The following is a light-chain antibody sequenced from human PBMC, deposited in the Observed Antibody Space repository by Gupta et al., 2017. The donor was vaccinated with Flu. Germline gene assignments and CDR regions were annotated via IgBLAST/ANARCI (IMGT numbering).Light chain of an antibody. J-gene: IGLJ2*01. CDR3: AVWDDSLNGVL. CDR2: NNN. Sequence: QSVLTPPPSASVTPGQRVTIPFSGSNSNIGSPTVNWYQQLPGTAPKLLIYNNNQRPSGVPDRFSDSKSGTSASLAISGLQSEDEADYYCAVWDDSLNGVLFGGGTKLTVL. CDR1: NSNIGSPT. V-gene: IGLV1-44*01.